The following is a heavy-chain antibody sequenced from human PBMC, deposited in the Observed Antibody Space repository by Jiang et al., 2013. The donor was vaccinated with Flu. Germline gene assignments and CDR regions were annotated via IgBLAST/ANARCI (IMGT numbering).Heavy chain of an antibody. CDR3: AKDGAYDFPSFDAFDI. D-gene: IGHD3-3*01. J-gene: IGHJ3*02. Sequence: QLLESGGGLVQPGGSLRLSCAASGFTFSSYAMNWVRQAPGKGLEWVSAISGRDGSTYYADSVKGRFTISRDNSKNTLYLQMNSLRAEDTAVYYCAKDGAYDFPSFDAFDIWGQGTMVTVSS. CDR2: ISGRDGST. V-gene: IGHV3-23*01. CDR1: GFTFSSYA.